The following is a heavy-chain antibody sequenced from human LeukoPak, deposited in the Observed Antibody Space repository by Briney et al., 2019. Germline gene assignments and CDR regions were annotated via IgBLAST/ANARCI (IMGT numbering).Heavy chain of an antibody. V-gene: IGHV3-48*01. J-gene: IGHJ4*02. Sequence: GGSLRLSCAASGFTFSSYSMNWVRQAPGKGLEWVSYISSSSSTIYYADSVKGRFTISRDNAKNSLYLQMNSLRAEDTAVYYCARTSFYSSSWCDYWGQGTLVTVSS. CDR3: ARTSFYSSSWCDY. CDR2: ISSSSSTI. D-gene: IGHD6-13*01. CDR1: GFTFSSYS.